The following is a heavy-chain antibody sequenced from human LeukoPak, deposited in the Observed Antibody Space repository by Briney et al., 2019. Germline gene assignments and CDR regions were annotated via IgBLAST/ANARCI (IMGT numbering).Heavy chain of an antibody. CDR2: INVGSNSDI. CDR1: GFTLYSYD. CDR3: ARNTRGTAYDDN. J-gene: IGHJ4*02. D-gene: IGHD3-22*01. Sequence: GGSLRLSCAASGFTLYSYDMNWVRQAPGKGLEWDSYINVGSNSDIHYADSVKCRFTISTDNAENSLFLQMNNLRDEDTAVYYCARNTRGTAYDDNWGQGTLVTVSS. V-gene: IGHV3-48*02.